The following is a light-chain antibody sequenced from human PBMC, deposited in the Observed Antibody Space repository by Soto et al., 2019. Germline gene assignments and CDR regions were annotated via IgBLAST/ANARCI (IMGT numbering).Light chain of an antibody. CDR1: QSVSTS. CDR3: QQYNNWPLT. J-gene: IGKJ1*01. Sequence: ETVITQSPATLPVSLGERAPLSCRASQSVSTSQLAWYQQKPGQAPRLLNFGASSRATGIPDRFSGSGSGTEFTLTISSLQSEDFAVYYCQQYNNWPLTFGQGTKVDIK. V-gene: IGKV3D-15*01. CDR2: GAS.